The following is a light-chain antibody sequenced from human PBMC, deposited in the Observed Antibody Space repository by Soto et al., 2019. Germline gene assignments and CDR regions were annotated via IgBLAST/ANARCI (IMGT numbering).Light chain of an antibody. V-gene: IGKV1-39*01. CDR3: QQTYNTPLT. CDR2: AAS. CDR1: QDIAIY. Sequence: IQLTQSPSSLSASVGDRVTITCRASQDIAIYLAWYQQKPGKAPKLLIYAASRLQSRVPSRFSGSGSGTDFTLTINSLQPEDFATYYCQQTYNTPLTFGQGTKVDIK. J-gene: IGKJ1*01.